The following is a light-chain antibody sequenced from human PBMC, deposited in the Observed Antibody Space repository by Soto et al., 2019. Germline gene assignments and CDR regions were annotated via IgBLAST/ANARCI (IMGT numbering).Light chain of an antibody. Sequence: EIVLTQSPATLSLSPGERATLSCRASQSVSSYLAWYQQKPGQAPRLLIYDASSRATGIPARFSGSGSGTDFTLTISSLEPEDFAVYYCQQRSHWLFGGGTKVEIK. CDR3: QQRSHWL. J-gene: IGKJ4*01. CDR2: DAS. CDR1: QSVSSY. V-gene: IGKV3-11*01.